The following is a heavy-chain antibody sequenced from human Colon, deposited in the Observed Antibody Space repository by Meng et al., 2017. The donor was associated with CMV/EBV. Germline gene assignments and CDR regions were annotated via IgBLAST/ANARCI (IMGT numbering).Heavy chain of an antibody. J-gene: IGHJ5*02. V-gene: IGHV4-30-4*08. Sequence: SETLSLTCTVSGDSITSGDYYWSWIRQSPGKGLEWIGYIYHSGRSYSSPSLRSRTIVAVDTSKNQFSLKLTSVTVADTAMYYCVRVNMNIEPLTSTTPAEWLDPWGPGTLVTVSS. CDR3: VRVNMNIEPLTSTTPAEWLDP. CDR2: IYHSGRS. D-gene: IGHD2/OR15-2a*01. CDR1: GDSITSGDYY.